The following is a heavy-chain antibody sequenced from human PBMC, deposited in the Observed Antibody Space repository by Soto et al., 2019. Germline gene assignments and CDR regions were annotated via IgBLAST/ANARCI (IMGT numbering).Heavy chain of an antibody. D-gene: IGHD6-6*01. CDR1: GFTFSSYS. CDR2: ISSSSSYI. J-gene: IGHJ6*02. Sequence: RRLSCAASGFTFSSYSMNWVRQAPGKGLEWVSSISSSSSYIYYADSVKGRFTISRDNAKNSLYLQMNSLRAEDTAVYYCARDRYSSSSWGTGMDVWGQGTTVTVSS. CDR3: ARDRYSSSSWGTGMDV. V-gene: IGHV3-21*01.